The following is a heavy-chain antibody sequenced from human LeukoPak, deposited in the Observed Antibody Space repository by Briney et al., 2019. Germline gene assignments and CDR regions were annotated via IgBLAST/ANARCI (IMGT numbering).Heavy chain of an antibody. J-gene: IGHJ3*02. V-gene: IGHV3-11*04. Sequence: GGSLRLSCAASGFTFSNAWMSWIRQAPGRGLEWVSYISSSGSTIYYADSVRGRFTISRDNAKNSLYLQMNSLRADDTAVYYCARGRRFLEWLDLAFDIWGQGTIVTLSS. CDR1: GFTFSNAW. CDR3: ARGRRFLEWLDLAFDI. D-gene: IGHD3-3*01. CDR2: ISSSGSTI.